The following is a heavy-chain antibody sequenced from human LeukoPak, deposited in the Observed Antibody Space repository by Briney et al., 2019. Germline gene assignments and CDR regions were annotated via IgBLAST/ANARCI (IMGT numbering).Heavy chain of an antibody. CDR3: AKGYTYYYDSSGDHFDY. V-gene: IGHV3-30*18. CDR1: GFTFSSYG. D-gene: IGHD3-22*01. CDR2: ISYDGSNK. Sequence: PGRSLRLSCAASGFTFSSYGMHWVRQAPGKGLEWVAVISYDGSNKYYADSVKGRFTISRDNSKNTLYLQMNSLRAEDTAVYYCAKGYTYYYDSSGDHFDYWGQGTLVTVSS. J-gene: IGHJ4*02.